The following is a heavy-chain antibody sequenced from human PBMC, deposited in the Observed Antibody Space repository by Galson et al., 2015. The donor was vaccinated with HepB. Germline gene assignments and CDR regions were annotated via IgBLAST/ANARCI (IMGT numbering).Heavy chain of an antibody. V-gene: IGHV6-1*01. Sequence: CAISGDSVSSNSVAWNWIRQSPSRGLEWLGRTYYRSRWYNEYAISVKRRLTINPDTSKNQFSLQLSSVTPEDTAVYYCARGIYNTVDYWGQGTLVTVSS. J-gene: IGHJ4*02. CDR3: ARGIYNTVDY. CDR2: TYYRSRWYN. D-gene: IGHD3-3*01. CDR1: GDSVSSNSVA.